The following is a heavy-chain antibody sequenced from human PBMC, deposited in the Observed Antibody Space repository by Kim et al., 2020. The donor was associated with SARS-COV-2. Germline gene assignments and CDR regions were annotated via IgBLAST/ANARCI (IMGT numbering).Heavy chain of an antibody. Sequence: ASVKVSCKASGYTFTSYYMHWVRQAPGQGLEWMGIINPSGGSTSYAQKFQGRVTMTRDTSTSTVYMELSSLRSEDTAVYYCARQSRTVTTTGWYFDLWGRGTLVTVSS. D-gene: IGHD4-17*01. CDR3: ARQSRTVTTTGWYFDL. V-gene: IGHV1-46*01. CDR1: GYTFTSYY. J-gene: IGHJ2*01. CDR2: INPSGGST.